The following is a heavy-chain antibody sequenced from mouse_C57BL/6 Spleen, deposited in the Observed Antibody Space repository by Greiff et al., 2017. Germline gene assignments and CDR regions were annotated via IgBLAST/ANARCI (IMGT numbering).Heavy chain of an antibody. V-gene: IGHV1-55*01. D-gene: IGHD2-1*01. Sequence: QVQLQQPGAELVKPGASVKMSCKASGYTFTSYWITWVKQRPAQGLEWIGDIYPGSGSTNYNEKFKSKATLTVDTSSSTAYMQLSSLTSEDSAVYYCAKGGSYYGNYDYAMDYWGQGTSVTVSS. CDR1: GYTFTSYW. J-gene: IGHJ4*01. CDR3: AKGGSYYGNYDYAMDY. CDR2: IYPGSGST.